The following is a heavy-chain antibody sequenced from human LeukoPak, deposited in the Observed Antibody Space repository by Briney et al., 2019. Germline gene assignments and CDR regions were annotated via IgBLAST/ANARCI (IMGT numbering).Heavy chain of an antibody. CDR2: ISSSSSYI. J-gene: IGHJ4*02. Sequence: NTGGSLRLSCAASGFTFSSYSMNWVRQAPGKGLEWVSSISSSSSYIYYADSVKGRFTISRDNAKNSLYLQMNSLRAEDTAVYYCARDHYSEWGLLGYFDYWGQGTLVTVSS. CDR3: ARDHYSEWGLLGYFDY. D-gene: IGHD1-26*01. V-gene: IGHV3-21*01. CDR1: GFTFSSYS.